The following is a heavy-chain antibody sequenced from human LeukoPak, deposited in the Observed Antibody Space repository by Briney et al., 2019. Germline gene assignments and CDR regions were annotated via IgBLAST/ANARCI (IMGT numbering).Heavy chain of an antibody. V-gene: IGHV4-59*08. CDR3: ARHMALIGQWPSAHYFDY. CDR2: IYYRERT. Sequence: SETLSLTRTFCLGSHSRHYWSWIRPPPAKGREGVGHIYYRERTNYNPSLKSLVTISVDPSNNQCTLKLSSVTAADTAVYYCARHMALIGQWPSAHYFDYWGQGTLVTVSS. J-gene: IGHJ4*02. CDR1: LGSHSRHY. D-gene: IGHD6-19*01.